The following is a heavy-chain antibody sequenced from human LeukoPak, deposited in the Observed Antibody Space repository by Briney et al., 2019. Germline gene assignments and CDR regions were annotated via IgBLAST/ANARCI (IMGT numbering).Heavy chain of an antibody. Sequence: GGSLRLSCAASGFTFSSYGMNWVRQAPGKGLEWVSAISGSGVSTYYADSVKGRFTISRDNSKNTLFLQMNSLRAEDTAVYYCAKNHAPRGVGEPVDYWGQGTLVTVSS. J-gene: IGHJ4*02. V-gene: IGHV3-23*01. CDR3: AKNHAPRGVGEPVDY. CDR2: ISGSGVST. D-gene: IGHD3-10*01. CDR1: GFTFSSYG.